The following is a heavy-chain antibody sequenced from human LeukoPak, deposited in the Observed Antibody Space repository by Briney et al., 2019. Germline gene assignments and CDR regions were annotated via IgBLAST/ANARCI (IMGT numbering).Heavy chain of an antibody. D-gene: IGHD6-13*01. CDR1: GYSFTSYW. CDR3: ACRDLSSTWSFP. CDR2: IYPGDSRV. V-gene: IGHV5-51*01. J-gene: IGHJ5*02. Sequence: GESLKISCQGLGYSFTSYWIGWVRQMPGKGMEWMGVIYPGDSRVRYNPSFQGQVTISVDKSTRTAYLQWVSLKASDTAMYYCACRDLSSTWSFPWGQGTLVTFSS.